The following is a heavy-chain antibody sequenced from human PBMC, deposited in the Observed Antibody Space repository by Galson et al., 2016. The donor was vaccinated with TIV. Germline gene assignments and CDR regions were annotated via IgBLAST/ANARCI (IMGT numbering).Heavy chain of an antibody. J-gene: IGHJ3*02. V-gene: IGHV2-70*04. CDR3: SQTPLILWGAFDI. CDR2: IAWDGGN. D-gene: IGHD3/OR15-3a*01. Sequence: PALVKPTQTLTLTCTLSGFSLSTSGVRVSWIRQPPGKALEWLARIAWDGGNFYSTSLKTRLTISKDTSKNQVVLTMTNMDPVDTALYDFSQTPLILWGAFDIWGQGTMVTFSS. CDR1: GFSLSTSGVR.